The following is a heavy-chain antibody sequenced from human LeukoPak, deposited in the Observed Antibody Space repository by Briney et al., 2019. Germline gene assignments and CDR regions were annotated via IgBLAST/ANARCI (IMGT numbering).Heavy chain of an antibody. D-gene: IGHD3-22*01. V-gene: IGHV1-2*06. J-gene: IGHJ3*02. CDR1: GYTFTGYY. CDR3: ARGYYYDSSWYAFGI. Sequence: ASVKVSCKASGYTFTGYYMHWVRQAPGQGLEWMGRINPNSGGTNYAQKFQGRVTMTRDTSISTAYMELSRLRSDDTAVYYCARGYYYDSSWYAFGIWGQGTMVTVSS. CDR2: INPNSGGT.